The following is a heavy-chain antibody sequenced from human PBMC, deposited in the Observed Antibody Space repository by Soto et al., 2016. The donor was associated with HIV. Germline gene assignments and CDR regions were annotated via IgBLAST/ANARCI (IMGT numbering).Heavy chain of an antibody. V-gene: IGHV4-4*02. CDR1: GGSISSSNW. CDR3: ASRGLWASYRTIDY. D-gene: IGHD3-16*02. CDR2: IYHSGST. Sequence: QVQLQESGPGLVKPSGTLSLTCTVSGGSISSSNWWSWVRQPPGKGLEWIGEIYHSGSTNYNPSLKSRVTISIDKSRNHLSLKLRSVTAADTAVYYCASRGLWASYRTIDYWGQGTLVTVSS. J-gene: IGHJ4*02.